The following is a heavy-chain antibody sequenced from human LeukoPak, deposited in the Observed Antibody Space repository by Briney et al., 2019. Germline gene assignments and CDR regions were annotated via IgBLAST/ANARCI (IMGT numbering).Heavy chain of an antibody. CDR1: GGTLSIYA. CDR3: ARTVGSSWYEHFDY. D-gene: IGHD6-13*01. Sequence: SVKVSCKASGGTLSIYAISWVRQAPGQGLEWMGGIIPIFGTTSYAQKFQGRVTITADESTSTVYMELSSLRSEDTAVYYCARTVGSSWYEHFDYWGQGTLVIVSS. J-gene: IGHJ4*02. CDR2: IIPIFGTT. V-gene: IGHV1-69*13.